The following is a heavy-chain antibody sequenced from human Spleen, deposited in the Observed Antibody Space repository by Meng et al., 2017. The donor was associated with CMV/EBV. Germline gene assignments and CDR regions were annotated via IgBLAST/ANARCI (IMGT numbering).Heavy chain of an antibody. V-gene: IGHV1-2*02. CDR1: GYTFTGYY. CDR2: INPNSGDA. D-gene: IGHD2-2*01. CDR3: AREDCSSTSCYYHYGMDV. J-gene: IGHJ6*02. Sequence: SVKVSCKASGYTFTGYYMNWVRQAPGQGLEWMGWINPNSGDATYAQRFQGRITMTRDSSISTAYMELSRLRSDDTAVYYCAREDCSSTSCYYHYGMDVWGQGTTVTVSS.